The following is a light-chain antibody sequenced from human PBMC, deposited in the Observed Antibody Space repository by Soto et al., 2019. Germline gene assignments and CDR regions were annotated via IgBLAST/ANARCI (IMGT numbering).Light chain of an antibody. CDR3: SSYTSSSTV. CDR1: SSDVGGYNY. Sequence: QSVLTQPASVSGSPGQSITISCTGTSSDVGGYNYVSWYQQHPGKAPKLMIYEVSNRPSGVSNRFSGSKSGNTASLTISGLQAEDEADYYCSSYTSSSTVFGGGTKVTVI. CDR2: EVS. V-gene: IGLV2-14*01. J-gene: IGLJ3*02.